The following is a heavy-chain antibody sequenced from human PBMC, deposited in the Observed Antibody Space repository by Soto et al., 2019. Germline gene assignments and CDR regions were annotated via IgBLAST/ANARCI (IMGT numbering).Heavy chain of an antibody. D-gene: IGHD5-12*01. J-gene: IGHJ6*02. Sequence: EVPLVESGGGLIQPGGSLRLSCAASGFTVSSNYMSWVRQAPGKGLEWVSVIYSGGSTYYADSVKGRFTISRDNSXHXXYLQMNSRRAEDTAVYYCARSGGDDYYYYCYGMDVWGQGTTVTVSS. CDR1: GFTVSSNY. CDR2: IYSGGST. CDR3: ARSGGDDYYYYCYGMDV. V-gene: IGHV3-53*01.